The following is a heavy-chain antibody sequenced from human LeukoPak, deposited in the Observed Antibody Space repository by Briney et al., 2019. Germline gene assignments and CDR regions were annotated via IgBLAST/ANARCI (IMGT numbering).Heavy chain of an antibody. J-gene: IGHJ4*02. V-gene: IGHV3-11*06. CDR2: ISSSSSYT. CDR1: GFTFSDYY. CDR3: ARDGDYGDYDFDY. D-gene: IGHD4-17*01. Sequence: GGSLRLSCAASGFTFSDYYMSWIRQAPGKGLEWVSYISSSSSYTNYADSVKGRFTISRDNAKNSLYLQMNSLRAEDTAMYYCARDGDYGDYDFDYWGQGTLVTVSS.